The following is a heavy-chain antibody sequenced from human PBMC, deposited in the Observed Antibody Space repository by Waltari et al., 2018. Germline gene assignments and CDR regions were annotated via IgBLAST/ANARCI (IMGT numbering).Heavy chain of an antibody. D-gene: IGHD3-3*01. CDR2: IIPILGIA. V-gene: IGHV1-69*09. CDR1: GGTFSSYA. J-gene: IGHJ3*02. Sequence: QVQLVQSGAEVKKPGSSVKVSCKASGGTFSSYAISWVRQAPGQGLEWMGRIIPILGIANYARKCQGRVTITADKSTSTAYMELSSLRSEDTAVYYCASSGVVAEYFGVVMKIWGQGTMVTVSS. CDR3: ASSGVVAEYFGVVMKI.